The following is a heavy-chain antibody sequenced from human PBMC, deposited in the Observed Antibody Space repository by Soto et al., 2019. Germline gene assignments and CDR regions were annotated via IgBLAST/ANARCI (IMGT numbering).Heavy chain of an antibody. CDR1: GFTVNSNY. Sequence: EVQVVESGGGLVQLGGSLRLSCAASGFTVNSNYMSWVRQAPGKGLEWVSVIHSGSITYYADSVKGRFTISRDHSKNALFLQMNSLRAEDTAVYYCARQYCGGDCYLAFDIWGQGTLVTVSS. CDR2: IHSGSIT. D-gene: IGHD2-21*02. J-gene: IGHJ3*02. V-gene: IGHV3-53*01. CDR3: ARQYCGGDCYLAFDI.